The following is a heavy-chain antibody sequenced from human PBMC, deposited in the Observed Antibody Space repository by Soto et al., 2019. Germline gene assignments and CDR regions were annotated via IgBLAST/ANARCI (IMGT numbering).Heavy chain of an antibody. Sequence: EVQLVESGGGLVQPGGSLKLSCAASGFTFSGSAMHWVRQASGKGLEWVGRIRSKANSYATAYAASVKGRFTIYRVNTKNTTYLQMISLKTEDMAVYYCTRKSDMIVVVADNDCGIDFWGQGTTVTVSS. CDR1: GFTFSGSA. D-gene: IGHD2-15*01. CDR3: TRKSDMIVVVADNDCGIDF. CDR2: IRSKANSYAT. V-gene: IGHV3-73*02. J-gene: IGHJ6*02.